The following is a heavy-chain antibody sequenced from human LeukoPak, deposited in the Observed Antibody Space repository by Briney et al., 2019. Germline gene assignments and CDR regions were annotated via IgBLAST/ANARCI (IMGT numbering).Heavy chain of an antibody. D-gene: IGHD3-22*01. Sequence: GGSLRLSCAASGFTVNSNYLSWVRQAPGKGLEWVSTIYTGGNTYYAASVKGRFTISRDFSKNTVFLHMNSLRAEDTAMYYCARGDDSGYYDYFDYWGQGALVTVSS. CDR1: GFTVNSNY. CDR3: ARGDDSGYYDYFDY. V-gene: IGHV3-53*01. J-gene: IGHJ4*02. CDR2: IYTGGNT.